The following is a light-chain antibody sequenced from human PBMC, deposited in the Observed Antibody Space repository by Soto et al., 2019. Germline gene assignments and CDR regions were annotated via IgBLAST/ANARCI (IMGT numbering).Light chain of an antibody. CDR3: ASWDDSLSGAV. CDR1: SSNIGSNY. V-gene: IGLV1-47*01. CDR2: RSN. J-gene: IGLJ7*01. Sequence: QSVLTQTPSASGTPGQRVTISCSGSSSNIGSNYVYWYQQLPGTAPKLLIYRSNQRPSGVPDRFSGSKSGTSASLAISRLRSEDEADYYCASWDDSLSGAVFGGGTQLTVL.